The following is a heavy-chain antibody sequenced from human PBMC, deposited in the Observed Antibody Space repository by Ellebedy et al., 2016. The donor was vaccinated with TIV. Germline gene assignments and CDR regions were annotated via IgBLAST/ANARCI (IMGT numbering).Heavy chain of an antibody. D-gene: IGHD3-22*01. V-gene: IGHV3-23*01. CDR3: AKGSSSGFNYDRVGFQY. CDR2: ISGDGVNT. CDR1: GFTFGSFA. Sequence: GGSLRLSCAASGFTFGSFAMHWVRQAPGKGLEWLSVISGDGVNTYSAASVKGRFTITRDNFKNTLFLQVNRLRAEDTAVYYCAKGSSSGFNYDRVGFQYWGQGTLVTDSS. J-gene: IGHJ4*02.